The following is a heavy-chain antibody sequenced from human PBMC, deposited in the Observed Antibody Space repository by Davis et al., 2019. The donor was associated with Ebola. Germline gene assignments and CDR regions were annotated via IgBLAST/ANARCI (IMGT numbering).Heavy chain of an antibody. D-gene: IGHD3-10*01. CDR3: ARAGMVQGVITKWDDY. CDR1: GFTFSRNS. V-gene: IGHV3-48*02. J-gene: IGHJ4*02. Sequence: GESLKISCVASGFTFSRNSMNWVRQAPGKGLEWVSYISSSSTTIYYADSVKGRFTISRDNAKNALYLQMNSLRDEDTAVYYCARAGMVQGVITKWDDYWGQGTLVTVSS. CDR2: ISSSSTTI.